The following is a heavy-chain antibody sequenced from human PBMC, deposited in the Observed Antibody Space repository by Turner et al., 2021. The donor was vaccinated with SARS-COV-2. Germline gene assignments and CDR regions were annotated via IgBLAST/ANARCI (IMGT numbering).Heavy chain of an antibody. D-gene: IGHD2-8*01. CDR1: GCPISSSGNY. J-gene: IGHJ4*02. V-gene: IGHV4-39*01. CDR3: ATRGVFDVDPVDF. CDR2: IYHTGNT. Sequence: QLQLQESGPGLVNPSVTLPRTRTLHGCPISSSGNYWGWFRQPPGKGLEWIASIYHTGNTFQNPSLKSRVTISVDTSKNQFSLRLTSVTAADTAVYYCATRGVFDVDPVDFWGRGTLVTVSS.